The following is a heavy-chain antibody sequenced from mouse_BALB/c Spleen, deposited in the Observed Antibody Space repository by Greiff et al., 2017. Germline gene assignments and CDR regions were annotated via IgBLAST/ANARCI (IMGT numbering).Heavy chain of an antibody. CDR2: ISDGGSYT. Sequence: EVQVVESGGGLVKPGGSLKLSCAASGFTFSDYYMYWVRQTPEKRLEWVATISDGGSYTYYPDSVKGRFTISRDNAKNNLYLQMSSLKSEDTAMYYCARDADYRYEGYYAMDYWGQGTSVTVSS. D-gene: IGHD2-14*01. CDR1: GFTFSDYY. V-gene: IGHV5-4*02. CDR3: ARDADYRYEGYYAMDY. J-gene: IGHJ4*01.